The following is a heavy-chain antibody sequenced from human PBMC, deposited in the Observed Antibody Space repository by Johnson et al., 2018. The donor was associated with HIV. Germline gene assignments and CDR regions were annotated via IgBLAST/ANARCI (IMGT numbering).Heavy chain of an antibody. D-gene: IGHD6-13*01. CDR1: GFTVSDNY. Sequence: VQLVESGGGLIQPGGSLRLSCAASGFTVSDNYMTWVRQAPGKGLEWVSVISGSGGSTYYADSVKGRFTISRDNAKNSLYLQMNSLRAEDTALYYCAREAGSSFSFDIWGQGTMVTVSS. CDR2: ISGSGGST. CDR3: AREAGSSFSFDI. J-gene: IGHJ3*02. V-gene: IGHV3-53*01.